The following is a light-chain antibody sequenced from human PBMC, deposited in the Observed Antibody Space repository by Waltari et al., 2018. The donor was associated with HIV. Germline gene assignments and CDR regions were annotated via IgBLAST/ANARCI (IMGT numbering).Light chain of an antibody. Sequence: DILMTQSPPSLSASVGGKVPITCRASQDIGNHLSWYRQKSGRAPDLLIYGASFLESGVPSKFSGRGSGTTFIFTINSLQPEDSATYYCQQFTSRPITFGPGTTVDIK. CDR2: GAS. CDR3: QQFTSRPIT. V-gene: IGKV1-33*01. J-gene: IGKJ3*01. CDR1: QDIGNH.